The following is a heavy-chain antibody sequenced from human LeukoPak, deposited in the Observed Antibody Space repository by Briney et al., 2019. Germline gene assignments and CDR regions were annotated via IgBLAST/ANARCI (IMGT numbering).Heavy chain of an antibody. D-gene: IGHD6-6*01. J-gene: IGHJ4*02. V-gene: IGHV1-2*06. CDR1: GYTFTGYC. CDR2: INPNSGGT. Sequence: ASVKVSCKASGYTFTGYCMHWVRQAPGQGLEWMGRINPNSGGTNYAQKFQGRVTMTRDTSISTAYMELSRLRSDDTAVYYCARHVAARPYNYWGQGTLVTVSS. CDR3: ARHVAARPYNY.